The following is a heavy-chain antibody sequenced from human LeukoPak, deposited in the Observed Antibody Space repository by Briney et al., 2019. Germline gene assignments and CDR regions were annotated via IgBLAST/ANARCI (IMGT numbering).Heavy chain of an antibody. J-gene: IGHJ3*02. CDR1: GGSFSGYY. CDR3: ARDIMITFGGVIRNAFDI. D-gene: IGHD3-16*02. V-gene: IGHV4-34*01. CDR2: INHSGST. Sequence: PSETLSLTCAVYGGSFSGYYWSWIRQPPGKGLEWIGEINHSGSTNYNPSLKSRVTISVDKSKNQFSLKLSSVTAADTAVYYCARDIMITFGGVIRNAFDIWGQGTMVTVSS.